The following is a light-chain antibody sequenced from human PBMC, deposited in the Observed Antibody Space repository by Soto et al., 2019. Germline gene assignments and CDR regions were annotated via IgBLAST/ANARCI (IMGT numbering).Light chain of an antibody. J-gene: IGLJ1*01. CDR1: GNDVGAYNY. CDR3: SSYTRSSTHYV. Sequence: QSALTQPRSVSRSPGQSVTISCTGTGNDVGAYNYVSWYQQHPRRPPKLTIHDVARWPSGVPDRFSGSKSGNTASLTISGLQAEDEADDYCSSYTRSSTHYVFGTGTKVTVL. CDR2: DVA. V-gene: IGLV2-11*01.